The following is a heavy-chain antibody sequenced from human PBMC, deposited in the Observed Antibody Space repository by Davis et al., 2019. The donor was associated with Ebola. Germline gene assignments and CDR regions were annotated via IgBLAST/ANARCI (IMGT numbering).Heavy chain of an antibody. D-gene: IGHD6-19*01. Sequence: ESLKISCAASGFTVSSNHMSWVRQAPGKGLEWVSVIYDQSTAYADSVRGRFIISRDKSNNTLYLEMNSLRVDDTAVYYCATTQWLREFDYWGQGTLVTVSS. CDR2: IYDQST. CDR1: GFTVSSNH. J-gene: IGHJ4*02. CDR3: ATTQWLREFDY. V-gene: IGHV3-53*05.